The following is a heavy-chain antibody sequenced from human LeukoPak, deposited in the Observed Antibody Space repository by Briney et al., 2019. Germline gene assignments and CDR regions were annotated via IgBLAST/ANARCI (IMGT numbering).Heavy chain of an antibody. Sequence: PSETLSLTCPVSGGSISSSGYYWGWIRQPPGKGLEWIGSIFYSGSTYYNPSLKGRVTISVDTSKNQFSLRLSSVTAADTAVYYCARHRVPGTYNSVLDYWGQGTLVTVSS. J-gene: IGHJ4*02. CDR2: IFYSGST. D-gene: IGHD1-20*01. CDR1: GGSISSSGYY. V-gene: IGHV4-39*01. CDR3: ARHRVPGTYNSVLDY.